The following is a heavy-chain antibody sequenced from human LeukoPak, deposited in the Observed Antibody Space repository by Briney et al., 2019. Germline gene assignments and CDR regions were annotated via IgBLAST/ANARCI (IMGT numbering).Heavy chain of an antibody. Sequence: GGSLRLSCAASGFTVSGTHMSWVRQAPGKGLEWVANIKQDGSEKYYVDSVKGRFTISRDNAKNSLYLQMNSLRAEDTAVYYCAREGERYYFDYWGQGTLVTVSS. CDR2: IKQDGSEK. CDR1: GFTVSGTH. J-gene: IGHJ4*02. V-gene: IGHV3-7*01. CDR3: AREGERYYFDY.